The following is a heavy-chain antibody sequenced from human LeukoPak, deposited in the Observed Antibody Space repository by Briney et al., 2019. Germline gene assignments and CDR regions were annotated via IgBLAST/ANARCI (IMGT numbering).Heavy chain of an antibody. Sequence: SETLSLTCAVYGGSFSGCYWSWIRQPPGKGLEWIGEINHSGSTNYNPSLKSRVTISVDTSKNQFSLKLSSVTAADTAVYYCARISDSSTFFLSYFDYWGQGILVTVSS. V-gene: IGHV4-34*01. CDR2: INHSGST. CDR1: GGSFSGCY. D-gene: IGHD6-13*01. J-gene: IGHJ4*02. CDR3: ARISDSSTFFLSYFDY.